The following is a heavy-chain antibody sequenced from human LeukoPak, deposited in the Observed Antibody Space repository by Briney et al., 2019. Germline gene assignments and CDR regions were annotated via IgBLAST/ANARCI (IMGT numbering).Heavy chain of an antibody. CDR1: GYTFTGYY. CDR3: AREAYSSGSSAEYFQH. V-gene: IGHV1-2*02. D-gene: IGHD6-19*01. Sequence: ASVKVSCKASGYTFTGYYMHWVRQAPGQGLEWMGWINPNSGGTNYAQKFQGRVTMTRDTSISTAYMELSRLRSDDTAVYYCAREAYSSGSSAEYFQHWGQGTLVTVSS. J-gene: IGHJ1*01. CDR2: INPNSGGT.